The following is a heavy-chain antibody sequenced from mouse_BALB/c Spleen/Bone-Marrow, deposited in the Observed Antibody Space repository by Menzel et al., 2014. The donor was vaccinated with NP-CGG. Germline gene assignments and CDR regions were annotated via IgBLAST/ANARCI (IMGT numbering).Heavy chain of an antibody. CDR3: TVPYGNYVGYYAMDY. CDR2: IYPGNSDT. Sequence: VQLQQSGTVLARPGASVKMSCKASGYTFTSYWMHWVKQRPGQGLGWIGAIYPGNSDTSYNQKFKGKAKLTAVTSTSTAYMELSSLTNEDSAVYYCTVPYGNYVGYYAMDYWGQGTSVTVSS. D-gene: IGHD2-1*01. CDR1: GYTFTSYW. J-gene: IGHJ4*01. V-gene: IGHV1-5*01.